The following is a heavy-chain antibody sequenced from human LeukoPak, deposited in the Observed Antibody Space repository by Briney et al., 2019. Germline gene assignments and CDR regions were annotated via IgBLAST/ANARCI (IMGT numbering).Heavy chain of an antibody. D-gene: IGHD4-11*01. CDR3: AKSKSPYPMDYIFDF. V-gene: IGHV3-30*04. Sequence: PGGSLSFSGAASGFTFSSYAMHWVRKAPGKGLEWVAVISYDGSNKYYADSVKGRFTISRDNSKNTLYVQMNSLRTDDTAVYYCAKSKSPYPMDYIFDFWGQGTLVTVSS. CDR1: GFTFSSYA. CDR2: ISYDGSNK. J-gene: IGHJ4*02.